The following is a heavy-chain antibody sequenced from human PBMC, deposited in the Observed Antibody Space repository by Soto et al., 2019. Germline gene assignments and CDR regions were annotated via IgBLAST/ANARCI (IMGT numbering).Heavy chain of an antibody. J-gene: IGHJ6*02. CDR2: ISGSGGST. Sequence: VQLLESGGGLVQPGGSLRLSCAASGFTFSSYAMSWVRQAPGKGLEWVSAISGSGGSTYYADSVKGRFTISRDNSKNTLYLQMNSLRAEDTAVYYCAKKVITFGGVIVHYGMDVWGQGTTVTVSS. D-gene: IGHD3-16*02. CDR1: GFTFSSYA. V-gene: IGHV3-23*01. CDR3: AKKVITFGGVIVHYGMDV.